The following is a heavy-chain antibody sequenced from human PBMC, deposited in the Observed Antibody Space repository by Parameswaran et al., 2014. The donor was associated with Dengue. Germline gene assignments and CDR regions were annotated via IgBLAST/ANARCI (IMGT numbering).Heavy chain of an antibody. D-gene: IGHD2-15*01. Sequence: WIRQPPGKGLEWIGYIYYSGSTYYNPSLKSRVTLSVDTSKNQFSLKLSSVTAADTAVYYCARRVFRVAARGGWFDPWGQGTLVTVSS. V-gene: IGHV4-31*02. J-gene: IGHJ5*02. CDR2: IYYSGST. CDR3: ARRVFRVAARGGWFDP.